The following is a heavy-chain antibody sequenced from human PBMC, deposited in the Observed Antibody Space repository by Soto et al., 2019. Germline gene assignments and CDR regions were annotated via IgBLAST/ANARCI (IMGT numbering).Heavy chain of an antibody. CDR3: ARDRYCSGGSCFDSFDI. CDR2: IYAGGST. Sequence: EVQLVESGGGLIQPGGSLRLSCAASGFPVRSNYMSWVRQAPGKGLEWVSVIYAGGSTYYADSVKGRFTISRDNSKNTLYLQMNSPRAEDTAVYYCARDRYCSGGSCFDSFDIWGQGTMVTVSS. CDR1: GFPVRSNY. D-gene: IGHD2-15*01. J-gene: IGHJ3*02. V-gene: IGHV3-53*01.